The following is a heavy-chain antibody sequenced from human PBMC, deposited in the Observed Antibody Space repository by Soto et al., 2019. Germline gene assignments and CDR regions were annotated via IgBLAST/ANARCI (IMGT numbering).Heavy chain of an antibody. J-gene: IGHJ4*02. CDR3: ARQPYYYDSSGYLSLDY. D-gene: IGHD3-22*01. V-gene: IGHV5-51*01. CDR1: GYSFTSYW. CDR2: IYPGDSDT. Sequence: PGESLKISCKGSGYSFTSYWIGWVRQMPGKGLEWMGIIYPGDSDTRYSPSFQGQVTIPADKSISTAYLQWSSLKASDTAMYYCARQPYYYDSSGYLSLDYWGQGTLVTVSS.